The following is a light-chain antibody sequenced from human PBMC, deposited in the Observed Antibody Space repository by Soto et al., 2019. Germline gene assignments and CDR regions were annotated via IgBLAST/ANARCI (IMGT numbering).Light chain of an antibody. V-gene: IGKV3-15*01. Sequence: DIVLTQSPATLSVSPGERVTLSCRASQSVDINLAWYQQKPGQPPRLLIYGASTRATEISGTFSGRGSGTEFTLTISSLRPEDFAVYYCQQYRSWPRTFGQGTKVEMK. CDR3: QQYRSWPRT. CDR2: GAS. J-gene: IGKJ1*01. CDR1: QSVDIN.